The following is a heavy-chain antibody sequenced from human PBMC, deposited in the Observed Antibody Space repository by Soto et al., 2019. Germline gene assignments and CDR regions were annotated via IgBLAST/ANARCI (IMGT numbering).Heavy chain of an antibody. CDR1: GGSFSDYA. J-gene: IGHJ4*02. CDR2: IIPIFCGP. V-gene: IGHV1-69*01. CDR3: APSDAAVITPSFDY. D-gene: IGHD1-20*01. Sequence: QVQLVQSGAEVKKPGSSVKVSCKASGGSFSDYAISWVRQAPGQGLEWMGGIIPIFCGPTYTQNFQGRGTITADGSTSTAYMELSSLRSEDTAVYYCAPSDAAVITPSFDYWGQGTLVTVSS.